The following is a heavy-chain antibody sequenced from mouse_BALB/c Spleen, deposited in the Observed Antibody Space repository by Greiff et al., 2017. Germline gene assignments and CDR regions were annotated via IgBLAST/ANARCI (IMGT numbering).Heavy chain of an antibody. Sequence: EVMLVESGGGLVKPGGSLKLSCAASGFTFSSYAMSWVRQTPEKRLEWVASISSGGSTYYPDSVKGRFTISRDNARNILYLQMSSLRSEDTAMYYCARGGNYYGYSNCDYWGQGTTLTVSA. CDR2: ISSGGST. D-gene: IGHD1-2*01. CDR1: GFTFSSYA. CDR3: ARGGNYYGYSNCDY. V-gene: IGHV5-6-5*01. J-gene: IGHJ2*01.